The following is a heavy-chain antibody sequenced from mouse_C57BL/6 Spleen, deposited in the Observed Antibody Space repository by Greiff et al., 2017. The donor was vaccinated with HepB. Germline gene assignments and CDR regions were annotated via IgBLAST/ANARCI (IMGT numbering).Heavy chain of an antibody. D-gene: IGHD1-1*01. Sequence: EVQLQQSGPELVKPGASVKIPCKASGYTFTDSNMDWVKQSHGKSLEWIGDINPNNGGTIYNQKFKGKATMTVDKSSSTAYIELRSLMSEDTAVYYCARSQIATEVALFDVWGTGTTVTVSS. J-gene: IGHJ1*03. CDR1: GYTFTDSN. V-gene: IGHV1-18*01. CDR2: INPNNGGT. CDR3: ARSQIATEVALFDV.